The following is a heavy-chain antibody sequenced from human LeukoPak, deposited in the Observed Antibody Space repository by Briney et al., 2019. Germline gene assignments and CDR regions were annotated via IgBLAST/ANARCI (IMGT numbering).Heavy chain of an antibody. CDR2: ISWNSGSI. D-gene: IGHD6-6*01. J-gene: IGHJ4*02. Sequence: GGSLRLSCAASGFTFDDYAMHWVRQAPGKGLEWVSGISWNSGSIGYADSVKGRFTISRDNAKNPLYLQMNSLRAEDMALYYCTSSSFDYWGQGTLVTVSS. CDR1: GFTFDDYA. V-gene: IGHV3-9*03. CDR3: TSSSFDY.